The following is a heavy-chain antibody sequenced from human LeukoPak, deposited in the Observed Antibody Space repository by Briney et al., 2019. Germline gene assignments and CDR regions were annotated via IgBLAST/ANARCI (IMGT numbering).Heavy chain of an antibody. V-gene: IGHV3-21*01. CDR2: ISSSSSYI. CDR3: VRDQGYYDSSGYYPYPLDY. D-gene: IGHD3-22*01. CDR1: GFTFSSYS. J-gene: IGHJ4*02. Sequence: GGSLRLSCAASGFTFSSYSMNWVRQAPGKGLEWVSSISSSSSYIYYADSVKGRFTISRDNAKNSLYLQMNSLRAEDTAVYYCVRDQGYYDSSGYYPYPLDYWGQGTLSPSPQ.